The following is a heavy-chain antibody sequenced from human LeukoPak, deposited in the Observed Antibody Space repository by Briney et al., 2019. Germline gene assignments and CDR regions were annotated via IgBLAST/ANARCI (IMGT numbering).Heavy chain of an antibody. CDR2: IIPIFGTA. D-gene: IGHD1-26*01. J-gene: IGHJ4*02. CDR3: ANRLGATPLGY. V-gene: IGHV1-69*13. Sequence: ASVKVSRKASGGTFSSYTISWVRQAPGQGLEWMGGIIPIFGTANYAQKFQGRVTITADESTSTAYMELSSLRSEDTAVYYCANRLGATPLGYWGQGTLVTVSS. CDR1: GGTFSSYT.